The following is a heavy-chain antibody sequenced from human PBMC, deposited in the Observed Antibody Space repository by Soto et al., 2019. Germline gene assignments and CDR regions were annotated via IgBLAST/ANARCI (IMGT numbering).Heavy chain of an antibody. CDR1: GFTFSSYS. D-gene: IGHD6-19*01. Sequence: GGSLRLSCAASGFTFSSYSMNWVRQAPGKGLEWVSYISSSSSTIYYADSVKGRFTISRDNAKNSLYQQMNSLRAEDTAVYYCARDRNLWLVPWGAMGAFDYYYGMDVWGQGTTVTVSS. CDR2: ISSSSSTI. V-gene: IGHV3-48*01. CDR3: ARDRNLWLVPWGAMGAFDYYYGMDV. J-gene: IGHJ6*02.